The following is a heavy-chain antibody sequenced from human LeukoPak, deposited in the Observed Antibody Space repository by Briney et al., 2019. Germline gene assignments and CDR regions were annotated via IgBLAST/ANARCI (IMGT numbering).Heavy chain of an antibody. D-gene: IGHD2-2*03. Sequence: GGSLRLSCAASGFTFSSYEMNWVRQAPGKGLEWVSYISGSGDTIYYADSVKGRFTISRDNSKNTLYLQMNSLRAEDTAVYYCAKDGYVSWAYQLSHFDYWGQGTLVTVSS. CDR2: ISGSGDTI. J-gene: IGHJ4*02. CDR1: GFTFSSYE. CDR3: AKDGYVSWAYQLSHFDY. V-gene: IGHV3-23*01.